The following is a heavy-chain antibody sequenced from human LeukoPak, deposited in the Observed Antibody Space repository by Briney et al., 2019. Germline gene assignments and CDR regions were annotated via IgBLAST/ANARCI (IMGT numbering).Heavy chain of an antibody. CDR1: GYTFTGYY. J-gene: IGHJ5*02. CDR2: INPNSGGT. V-gene: IGHV1-2*02. Sequence: GASVKVSCKASGYTFTGYYMHWVRQAPGQGLEWMGWINPNSGGTNYAQKFQGRVTMTRDTSISTAYMELSRLRSDDTAVYYCARGPVNYGDYVWGGDWFDPWGQGTLVTVSS. D-gene: IGHD4-17*01. CDR3: ARGPVNYGDYVWGGDWFDP.